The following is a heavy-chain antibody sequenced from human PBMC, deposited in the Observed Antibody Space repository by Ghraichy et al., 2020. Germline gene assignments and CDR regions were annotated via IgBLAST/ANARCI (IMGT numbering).Heavy chain of an antibody. V-gene: IGHV3-23*01. CDR1: GFTFSSYA. Sequence: GGSLRLSCAASGFTFSSYAMSWVRQAPGKGLEWVSAISGSGGSTYYADSVKGRFTISRDNSKNTLYLQMNSLRAEDTAVYYCAKGPHVMSTAMVDYWGQGTLVTVSS. CDR2: ISGSGGST. D-gene: IGHD5-18*01. J-gene: IGHJ4*02. CDR3: AKGPHVMSTAMVDY.